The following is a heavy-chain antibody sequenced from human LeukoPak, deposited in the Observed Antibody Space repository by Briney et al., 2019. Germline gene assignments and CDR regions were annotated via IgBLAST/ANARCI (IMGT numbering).Heavy chain of an antibody. CDR2: ISYDGSNK. CDR1: GFTFSSNG. D-gene: IGHD3-10*01. J-gene: IGHJ6*04. V-gene: IGHV3-30*18. CDR3: AKGLLWFGELFTHPQAVYGMDV. Sequence: GRSLRLSCAASGFTFSSNGMHWVRQAPGKGLEWVAVISYDGSNKYYADSVEGRFTISRDNSKNTLYLQMNSLRAEDTAVYYCAKGLLWFGELFTHPQAVYGMDVWGKGTTVTVSS.